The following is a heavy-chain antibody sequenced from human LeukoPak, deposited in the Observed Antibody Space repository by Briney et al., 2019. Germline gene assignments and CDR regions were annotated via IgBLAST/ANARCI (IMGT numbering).Heavy chain of an antibody. Sequence: GASVKVSCKASGGTFSSYAISWVRQAPGQGLEWMGGIIPIFGTANYAQKFQGRLTITADESTSTAYMELSSLRAEDTAVYYCARDLLGSATNSSGAWDYWGQGTLVTVSS. CDR3: ARDLLGSATNSSGAWDY. V-gene: IGHV1-69*13. CDR1: GGTFSSYA. CDR2: IIPIFGTA. D-gene: IGHD1-26*01. J-gene: IGHJ4*02.